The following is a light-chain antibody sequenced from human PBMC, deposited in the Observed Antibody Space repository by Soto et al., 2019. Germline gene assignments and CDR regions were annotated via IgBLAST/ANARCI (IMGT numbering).Light chain of an antibody. CDR2: AAS. J-gene: IGKJ4*01. CDR1: QSISSY. Sequence: DIVMTQSPSSLSAYLGDRVTLTCRASQSISSYLDWYQQKPGKAPRLLIYAASNRQSGVPSRFSGSGSGTDFTLTISSLEPEDFAAYYCQQSYNSPALTFGGGTKVDIK. V-gene: IGKV1-39*01. CDR3: QQSYNSPALT.